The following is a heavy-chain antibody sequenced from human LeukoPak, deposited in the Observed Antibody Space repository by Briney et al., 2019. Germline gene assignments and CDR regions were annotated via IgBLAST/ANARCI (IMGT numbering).Heavy chain of an antibody. Sequence: GGSLRPPCAASGFPFSGFAMTWVRQAPGKGLGWVSTVRGSAGRTDYADSVQARFTISRDNLTNTLYIQMNGLRAEDTAVYYCATNRGHCVDGVCHNYYYMDVWGRGTTVTVSS. V-gene: IGHV3-23*01. CDR1: GFPFSGFA. D-gene: IGHD2-8*02. J-gene: IGHJ6*03. CDR2: VRGSAGRT. CDR3: ATNRGHCVDGVCHNYYYMDV.